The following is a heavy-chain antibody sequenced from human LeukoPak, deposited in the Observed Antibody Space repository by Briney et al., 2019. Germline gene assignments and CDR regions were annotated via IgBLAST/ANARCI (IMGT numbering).Heavy chain of an antibody. CDR2: ISYDGSNK. CDR3: AKVLWFGEIDY. Sequence: GGSLRLSCAASGFAFSSYAMHWVRQAPGKGLEWVAVISYDGSNKYYADSVKGRFTISRDNSKNTLYLQMNSLRAEDTAVYYCAKVLWFGEIDYWGQGTLVTVSS. J-gene: IGHJ4*02. V-gene: IGHV3-30*07. D-gene: IGHD3-10*01. CDR1: GFAFSSYA.